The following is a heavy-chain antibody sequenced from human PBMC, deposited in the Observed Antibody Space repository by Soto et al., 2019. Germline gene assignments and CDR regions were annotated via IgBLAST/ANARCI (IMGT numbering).Heavy chain of an antibody. CDR1: GGSISSGGYY. J-gene: IGHJ4*02. D-gene: IGHD2-2*01. CDR3: ARSETEAGSPAGVDY. CDR2: IYYSGST. V-gene: IGHV4-31*03. Sequence: SETLSLTCTFSGGSISSGGYYWSWIRQHPGKGLEWIGYIYYSGSTYYNPSLKSRVTISVDTSKNQFSLKLSSVTAADTAVYYCARSETEAGSPAGVDYWGQGTLVTVSS.